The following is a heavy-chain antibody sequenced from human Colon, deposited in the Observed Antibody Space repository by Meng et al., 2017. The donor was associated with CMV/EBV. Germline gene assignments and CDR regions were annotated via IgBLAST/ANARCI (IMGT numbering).Heavy chain of an antibody. J-gene: IGHJ6*02. CDR3: AVIVPATDYSYGTDV. V-gene: IGHV1-8*01. CDR1: GYPFTNYN. D-gene: IGHD3-16*02. Sequence: ASVKVSCKASGYPFTNYNFNWVRQATGQGREWMGWMNPNSGETGFAQKFQGRITMTRDTSISTAYLELNTLKSEDTALYFCAVIVPATDYSYGTDVWGQGTTVTVSS. CDR2: MNPNSGET.